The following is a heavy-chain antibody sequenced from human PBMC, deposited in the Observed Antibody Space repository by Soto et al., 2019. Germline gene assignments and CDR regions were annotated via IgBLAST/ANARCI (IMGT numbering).Heavy chain of an antibody. CDR1: GFTFSSYA. V-gene: IGHV3-64D*06. CDR3: VKRQSRSFQLPYFDY. J-gene: IGHJ4*02. Sequence: QPGGSLRLSCSASGFTFSSYAMHWVRQAPGKGLEYVSAISSNGGSTYYADSVKGRFTISRDNSKNTLYLQMSSLRAEDTAVYYCVKRQSRSFQLPYFDYWGQGNLVTVSP. CDR2: ISSNGGST. D-gene: IGHD2-2*01.